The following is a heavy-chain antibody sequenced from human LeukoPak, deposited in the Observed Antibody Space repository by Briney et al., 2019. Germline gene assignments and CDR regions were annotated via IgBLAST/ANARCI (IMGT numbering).Heavy chain of an antibody. CDR2: INHSGST. V-gene: IGHV4-34*01. CDR1: GGSFSGYY. Sequence: SETLSLTCAVYGGSFSGYYWSWIRQPPGKGLEWIGEINHSGSTNYNPSLKSRVTISVGTSKNQFSLKLSSVTAADTAVYYCARGRGSGSHASDYWGQGTLVTVSS. D-gene: IGHD1-26*01. J-gene: IGHJ4*02. CDR3: ARGRGSGSHASDY.